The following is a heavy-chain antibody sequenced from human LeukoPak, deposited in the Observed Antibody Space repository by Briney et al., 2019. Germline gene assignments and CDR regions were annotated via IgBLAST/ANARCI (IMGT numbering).Heavy chain of an antibody. V-gene: IGHV4-59*08. Sequence: PSETLSLTCTVSGGSISSYYWRWIRQPPGKGLEWIGYIYYSGSTNYNPSLKSRVAISVDTSKNQFSLKLSSVTAADTAVYYCARLELHYGSGSPYYFDNWGQGTLVTVSS. CDR1: GGSISSYY. J-gene: IGHJ4*02. CDR3: ARLELHYGSGSPYYFDN. CDR2: IYYSGST. D-gene: IGHD3-10*01.